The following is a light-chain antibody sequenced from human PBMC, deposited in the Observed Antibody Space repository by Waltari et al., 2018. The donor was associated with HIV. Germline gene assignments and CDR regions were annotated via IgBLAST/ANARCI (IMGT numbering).Light chain of an antibody. J-gene: IGLJ2*01. CDR2: EVS. Sequence: QSALTQPASVSGSPGQSITLSCPGTSSDVGGYNYVSWDQQHPGKAPKLMIYEVSNRPSGVSNRFSGSKSGNTASLTISGLQAEDEADYYCSSYTSSSTLDVVFGGGTKLTVL. CDR1: SSDVGGYNY. CDR3: SSYTSSSTLDVV. V-gene: IGLV2-14*01.